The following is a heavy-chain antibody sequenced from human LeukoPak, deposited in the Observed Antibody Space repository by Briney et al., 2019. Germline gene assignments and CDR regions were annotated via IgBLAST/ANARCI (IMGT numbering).Heavy chain of an antibody. J-gene: IGHJ3*02. Sequence: PSQTLSLTCTVSGGSISSGGHYWSWIRQHPGKGLEWIAYISYSGSTYYNPSLKSRIIISVDTPKNRFSLKLSSVTAADTAVYFCARGAFNYYDTIGYSNDAFDIWGQGTMVTVSS. CDR3: ARGAFNYYDTIGYSNDAFDI. D-gene: IGHD3-22*01. V-gene: IGHV4-31*03. CDR2: ISYSGST. CDR1: GGSISSGGHY.